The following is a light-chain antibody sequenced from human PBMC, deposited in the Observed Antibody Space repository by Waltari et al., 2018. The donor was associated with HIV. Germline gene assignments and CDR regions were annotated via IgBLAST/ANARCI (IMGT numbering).Light chain of an antibody. J-gene: IGKJ2*01. CDR1: ESISHY. Sequence: DIQMTQSPFSLFASVGDRVDINCRASESISHYVNWYQQIPGKAPKLLILGAYNLQTGVPPRFSGSGSGTDFTLSINILQPEDAATYFCQQSYNSHHTFGQGTKLNI. CDR2: GAY. V-gene: IGKV1-39*01. CDR3: QQSYNSHHT.